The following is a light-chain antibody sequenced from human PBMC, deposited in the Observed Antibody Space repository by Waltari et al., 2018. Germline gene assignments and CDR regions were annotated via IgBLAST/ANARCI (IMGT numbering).Light chain of an antibody. V-gene: IGLV2-14*03. J-gene: IGLJ3*02. Sequence: QSALTQPASVSGSPGQSITISCTGTSSDVGAYDYVSWYQQHPGKVPKLMIYDVTNRPSGVSDRFSGSKSGNTASLTISGLQAEDEADYYCNSYTTTRTLVFGGGTKVTVL. CDR1: SSDVGAYDY. CDR2: DVT. CDR3: NSYTTTRTLV.